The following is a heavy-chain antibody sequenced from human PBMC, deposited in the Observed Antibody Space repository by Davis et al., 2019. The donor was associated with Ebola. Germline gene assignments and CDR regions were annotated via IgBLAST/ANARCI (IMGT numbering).Heavy chain of an antibody. J-gene: IGHJ4*02. CDR1: GYSISSGYY. V-gene: IGHV4-61*02. CDR3: ASQTGTTVK. Sequence: PSETLSLTCTVSGYSISSGYYWSWIRQPAGKGLEWIGRIYTSGSTNYNPSLKSRVTISVDTSKNQFSLKLSSVTAADTAVYYCASQTGTTVKWGQGTLVTVSS. D-gene: IGHD4-11*01. CDR2: IYTSGST.